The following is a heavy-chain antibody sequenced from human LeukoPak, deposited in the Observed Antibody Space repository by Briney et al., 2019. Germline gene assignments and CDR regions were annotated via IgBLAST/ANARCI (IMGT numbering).Heavy chain of an antibody. CDR2: INPNSGGT. CDR3: ARPQTYGDSYDY. J-gene: IGHJ4*02. CDR1: GYTFTGYY. V-gene: IGHV1-2*02. Sequence: ASVKVSCKASGYTFTGYYMHWVRQAPGQGLEWMGWINPNSGGTNYAQKLQGRVTMTTDTSTSTAYMELRSLRSDDTAVYYCARPQTYGDSYDYWGQGTLVTVSS. D-gene: IGHD4-17*01.